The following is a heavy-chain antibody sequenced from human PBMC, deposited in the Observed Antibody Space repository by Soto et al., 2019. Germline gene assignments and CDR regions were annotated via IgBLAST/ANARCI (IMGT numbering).Heavy chain of an antibody. CDR1: GDSVTRSNW. CDR3: ATSGWNEDFYYYYGMDV. CDR2: IYHSGDT. J-gene: IGHJ6*02. V-gene: IGHV4-4*02. D-gene: IGHD6-19*01. Sequence: SETLSLTCAVSGDSVTRSNWWSWVRQSPGKGLEWIGEIYHSGDTKYNPSLKSRITMSVDKAKNQFSLKMTSVTAADTAVYYCATSGWNEDFYYYYGMDVWGQGTTVTVSS.